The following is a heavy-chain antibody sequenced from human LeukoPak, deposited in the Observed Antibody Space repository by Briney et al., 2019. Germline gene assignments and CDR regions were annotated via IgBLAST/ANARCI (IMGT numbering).Heavy chain of an antibody. CDR2: IYHSGST. J-gene: IGHJ5*02. V-gene: IGHV4-4*02. Sequence: SETLSLTCAVSGGSISSSNWWSWVRQPPGKGLEWIGEIYHSGSTNYNPSLKSRVTISVDKSKNQFSLKLSSVTAADTAVYYCARGTAAAGTNWFDPWGQGTLVTVSS. CDR1: GGSISSSNW. D-gene: IGHD6-13*01. CDR3: ARGTAAAGTNWFDP.